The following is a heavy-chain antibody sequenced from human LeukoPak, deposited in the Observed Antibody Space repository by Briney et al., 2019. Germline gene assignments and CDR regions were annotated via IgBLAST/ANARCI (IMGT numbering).Heavy chain of an antibody. J-gene: IGHJ4*02. CDR1: GYTFDDYA. V-gene: IGHV3-9*01. CDR3: AKDQDSSGYYFDY. CDR2: ISWNSGSI. Sequence: GRSLRLSCAASGYTFDDYAVHWVRQAPGKGLEWVSGISWNSGSIGYADSVKGRFTISRDNAKNSLYLQMNSLRAEDTALYYCAKDQDSSGYYFDYWGQGTLVTVSS. D-gene: IGHD3-22*01.